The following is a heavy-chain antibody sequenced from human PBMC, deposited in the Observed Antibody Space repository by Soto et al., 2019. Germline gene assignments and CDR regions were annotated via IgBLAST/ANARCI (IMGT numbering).Heavy chain of an antibody. CDR1: GGSISSSSYY. Sequence: SETLSLTCTVSGGSISSSSYYWGWIRQPPGKGLEWIGSIYYSGSTYYNPSLKSRVTISVDTSKNQFSLKLSSVTAADTAVYYCARMLCSGGSCYDSKYYYYMDVWGKGTTVTVSS. CDR3: ARMLCSGGSCYDSKYYYYMDV. D-gene: IGHD2-15*01. CDR2: IYYSGST. V-gene: IGHV4-39*01. J-gene: IGHJ6*03.